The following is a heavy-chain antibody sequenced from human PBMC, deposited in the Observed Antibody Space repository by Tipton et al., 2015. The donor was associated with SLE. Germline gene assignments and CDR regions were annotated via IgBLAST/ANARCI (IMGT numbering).Heavy chain of an antibody. D-gene: IGHD3-22*01. CDR2: IRYDGSNK. J-gene: IGHJ3*01. CDR3: AKAQHYYDSVAAFDV. V-gene: IGHV3-30*02. Sequence: SGFTFSKHGMHWVRQAPGKGLEWVSFIRYDGSNKYHADSVMGRFTISRDNSKNTLFLQMNSLRPEDTALYYCAKAQHYYDSVAAFDVWGQGTTVTVSS. CDR1: GFTFSKHG.